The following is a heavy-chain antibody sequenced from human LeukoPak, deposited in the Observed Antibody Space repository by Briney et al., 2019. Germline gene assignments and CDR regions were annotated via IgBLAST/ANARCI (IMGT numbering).Heavy chain of an antibody. CDR2: ITGNSVNT. J-gene: IGHJ5*02. Sequence: GGSLRLSCAASGFTFSIHAMNWVRQAPGKGLEWVSVITGNSVNTFYADSVKGRFTISRDNSKNTLYMYMNSLRAEDAAVYYCAKNYGGSYSTALNWFDPWGQGTLVTVSS. V-gene: IGHV3-23*01. CDR1: GFTFSIHA. CDR3: AKNYGGSYSTALNWFDP. D-gene: IGHD1-26*01.